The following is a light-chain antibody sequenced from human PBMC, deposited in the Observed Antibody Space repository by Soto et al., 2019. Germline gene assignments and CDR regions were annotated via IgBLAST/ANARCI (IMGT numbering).Light chain of an antibody. V-gene: IGLV1-44*01. J-gene: IGLJ2*01. CDR2: SNN. CDR1: SSNIGSNT. CDR3: AAWDDSLNAL. Sequence: QPVLTQPPSASGTPGQRVTISCSGSSSNIGSNTVNWYQQFPGTAPKLLIYSNNQRPSGVPDRFSGSKSGTSASLAISGLQSGDEADYYCAAWDDSLNALFGGVTKLTVL.